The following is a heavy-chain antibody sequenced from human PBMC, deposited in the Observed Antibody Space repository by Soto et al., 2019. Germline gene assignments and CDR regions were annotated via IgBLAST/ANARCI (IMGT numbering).Heavy chain of an antibody. V-gene: IGHV1-18*01. CDR1: GYTFTSYG. D-gene: IGHD6-19*01. CDR2: ISAYNGNT. J-gene: IGHJ3*02. Sequence: QVQLVQSGAEVKKPGASVKVSCQASGYTFTSYGISWVRQAPGQGLEWMGWISAYNGNTNYAQKLQGRVTMTTDTSTSTAYMELRSLRSDDTAVYYCARDFERRFLAVAVGAFDIWGQGTMVTVSS. CDR3: ARDFERRFLAVAVGAFDI.